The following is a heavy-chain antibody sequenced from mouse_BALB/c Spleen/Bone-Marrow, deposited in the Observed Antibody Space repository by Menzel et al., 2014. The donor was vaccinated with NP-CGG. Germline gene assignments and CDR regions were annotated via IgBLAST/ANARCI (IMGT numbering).Heavy chain of an antibody. CDR2: IYPGDGDT. J-gene: IGHJ4*01. CDR1: GYAFSSYW. Sequence: QVQLQQSGAELVRPGSSVKISCKASGYAFSSYWMNWVKQRPGQGLEWIGQIYPGDGDTNYNGKFKGKATLTADKSSSTAYMQRSSLTSEDSAVYFCARTELGRYYAMDYWGQGTSVTVSS. V-gene: IGHV1-80*01. CDR3: ARTELGRYYAMDY. D-gene: IGHD4-1*01.